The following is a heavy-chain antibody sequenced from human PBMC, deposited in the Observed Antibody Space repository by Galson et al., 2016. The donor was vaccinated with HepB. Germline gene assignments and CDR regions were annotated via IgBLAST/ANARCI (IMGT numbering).Heavy chain of an antibody. CDR2: ISFEGSNK. Sequence: SCAASGFIFSSYGMHWVRQAPGKGLEWVAAISFEGSNKDYADSVKGRFSISRDNSKNTLYLQMNILRVQDTAVYYCAKDLKRSSGSYYYYAVDVWGRGTTVTVSS. CDR1: GFIFSSYG. V-gene: IGHV3-30*18. D-gene: IGHD1-26*01. J-gene: IGHJ6*02. CDR3: AKDLKRSSGSYYYYAVDV.